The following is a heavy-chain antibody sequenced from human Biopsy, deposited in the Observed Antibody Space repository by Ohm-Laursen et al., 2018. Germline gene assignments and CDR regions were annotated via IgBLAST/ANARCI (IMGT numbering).Heavy chain of an antibody. J-gene: IGHJ6*02. V-gene: IGHV3-21*01. CDR2: ISSTSDYI. Sequence: SLRLSCAASGFPFDDYAMTWVRQAPGRGLEWVSSISSTSDYIYYADSVKGRFTISRDSTKNSLYLQMNSVRAEDTAVYYCARDYDFWSGYYDYQQSGMDVWGQGTTVTVSS. D-gene: IGHD3-3*01. CDR1: GFPFDDYA. CDR3: ARDYDFWSGYYDYQQSGMDV.